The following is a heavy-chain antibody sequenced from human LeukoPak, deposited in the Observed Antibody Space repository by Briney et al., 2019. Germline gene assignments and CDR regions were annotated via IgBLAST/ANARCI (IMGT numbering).Heavy chain of an antibody. CDR1: GGSISSYY. J-gene: IGHJ4*02. V-gene: IGHV4-59*04. CDR3: SGGEPNYGGDYIDY. D-gene: IGHD3-16*01. Sequence: SETLSLTCTVSGGSISSYYWSWIRQPPGKGLEWIGNIYYSGSTYYKPSLKSRVTISLHTSKNQFSLKLSSVTAADTAVYYCSGGEPNYGGDYIDYWGLGTLVTVSS. CDR2: IYYSGST.